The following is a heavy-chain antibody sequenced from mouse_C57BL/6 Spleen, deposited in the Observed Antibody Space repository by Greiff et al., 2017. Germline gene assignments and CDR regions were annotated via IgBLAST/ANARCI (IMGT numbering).Heavy chain of an antibody. CDR2: ILPGSGST. CDR1: GYTFTGYW. CDR3: ARSGPYDYDERAWFAY. D-gene: IGHD2-4*01. J-gene: IGHJ3*01. Sequence: QVQLQQSGAELMKPGASVKLSCKATGYTFTGYWIEWVKQRPGHGLEWIGEILPGSGSTNYNEKFKGKATFTADTSSNTAYMQLSSLTTEDSAIXDCARSGPYDYDERAWFAYWGQGTLVTVSA. V-gene: IGHV1-9*01.